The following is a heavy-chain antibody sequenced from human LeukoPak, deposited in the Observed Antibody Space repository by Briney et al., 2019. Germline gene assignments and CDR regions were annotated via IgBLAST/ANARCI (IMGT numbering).Heavy chain of an antibody. V-gene: IGHV4-34*01. CDR2: INHSGST. CDR3: ARGGVGIAAADRGLGFDP. J-gene: IGHJ5*02. Sequence: PSETLSLTCAVYGGSFSGYYWSWIRQPPGKRLEWIGEINHSGSTNYNPSLKSRVTISVDTSKNQFSLKLSSVTAADTAMYYCARGGVGIAAADRGLGFDPWGQGTLVTVSS. CDR1: GGSFSGYY. D-gene: IGHD6-13*01.